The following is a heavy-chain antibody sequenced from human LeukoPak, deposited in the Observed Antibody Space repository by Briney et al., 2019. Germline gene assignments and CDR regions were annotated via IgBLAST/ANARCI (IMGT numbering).Heavy chain of an antibody. J-gene: IGHJ4*02. Sequence: GGSLRLSCAASGFTFDDYAMHWVRQAPGKGLEWVSGISWNSGSIGYADSVKGRFTISRDNAKNSLYLQMNSLRAEDTALYYCAKDKSFGGVVVIGYWGQGTLVTVSS. V-gene: IGHV3-9*01. D-gene: IGHD3-16*02. CDR3: AKDKSFGGVVVIGY. CDR2: ISWNSGSI. CDR1: GFTFDDYA.